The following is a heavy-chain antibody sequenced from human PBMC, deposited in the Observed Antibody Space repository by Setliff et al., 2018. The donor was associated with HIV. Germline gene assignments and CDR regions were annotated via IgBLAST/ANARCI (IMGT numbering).Heavy chain of an antibody. CDR2: INTSGGSA. V-gene: IGHV1-46*01. Sequence: ASVKVSCKASGYTFPSYPMHWVRQAPGQGLEWMGVINTSGGSAGYADKFRVRVTMTRDTSTSTVYMDLRNLRSKDTAVYYCARNQGDSSGWYAGDYWGHGTLVTVSS. CDR1: GYTFPSYP. D-gene: IGHD6-19*01. CDR3: ARNQGDSSGWYAGDY. J-gene: IGHJ4*01.